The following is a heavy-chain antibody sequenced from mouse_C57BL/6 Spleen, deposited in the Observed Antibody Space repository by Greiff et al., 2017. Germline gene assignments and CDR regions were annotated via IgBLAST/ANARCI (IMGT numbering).Heavy chain of an antibody. CDR1: GFTFSSYA. D-gene: IGHD3-2*02. J-gene: IGHJ1*03. V-gene: IGHV5-9-1*02. Sequence: EVKLMESGEGLVKPGGSLKLSCAASGFTFSSYAMSWVRQTPEKRLEWVAYISSGGDYIYYADTVKGRFTISRDTARNTLYLQMSSLKSEDTAMYYCTRESAQDFDVWGTGTTVTVSS. CDR2: ISSGGDYI. CDR3: TRESAQDFDV.